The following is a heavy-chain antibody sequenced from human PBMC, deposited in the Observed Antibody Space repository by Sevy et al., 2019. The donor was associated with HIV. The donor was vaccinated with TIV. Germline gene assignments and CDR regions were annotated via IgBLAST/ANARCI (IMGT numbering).Heavy chain of an antibody. V-gene: IGHV3-30*18. CDR1: GFTFSSYG. Sequence: GGSLRLSCAASGFTFSSYGMHWVRQAPGKGLEWVAVISSDGSNKYYADSVKGRFTISRDNSKNTRYLQMNSLRAEDTAVYYCAKDRYYYDSSGYYYYFDYWGQGTLVTVSS. CDR2: ISSDGSNK. J-gene: IGHJ4*02. CDR3: AKDRYYYDSSGYYYYFDY. D-gene: IGHD3-22*01.